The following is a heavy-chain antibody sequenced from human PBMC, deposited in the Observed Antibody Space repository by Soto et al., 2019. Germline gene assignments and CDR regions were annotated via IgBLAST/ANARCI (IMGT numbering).Heavy chain of an antibody. CDR3: ARGVSRFRTWFDP. CDR1: GDTSTDYC. CDR2: INPNSGGT. J-gene: IGHJ5*02. V-gene: IGHV1-2*02. Sequence: ASVKVSCKASGDTSTDYCVHWVRQAPGQKLEWMGWINPNSGGTNFAQKFQGRVTMTGDTSISTVYMELNRLTSDDTAVYYCARGVSRFRTWFDPWGQGTVVTVSS.